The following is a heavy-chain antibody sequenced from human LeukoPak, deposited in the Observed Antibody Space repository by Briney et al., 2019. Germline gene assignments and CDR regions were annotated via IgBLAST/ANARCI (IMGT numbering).Heavy chain of an antibody. Sequence: ASVKVSCKTSGYTFIAYYVYWVRQAPGQGLEWMGWINPNTGDTTYAQQFQGRVTMTRDTSLSTVYMELSSLRSDDTAVYYCARVVFDGSISRRFDSWGQGTQVAVFS. V-gene: IGHV1-2*02. CDR3: ARVVFDGSISRRFDS. J-gene: IGHJ4*02. D-gene: IGHD3-3*02. CDR2: INPNTGDT. CDR1: GYTFIAYY.